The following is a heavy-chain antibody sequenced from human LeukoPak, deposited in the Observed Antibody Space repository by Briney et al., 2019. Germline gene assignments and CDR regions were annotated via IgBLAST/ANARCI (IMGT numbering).Heavy chain of an antibody. CDR2: ISYDGSNK. J-gene: IGHJ4*02. CDR3: AKAPEGYDILTVVDY. D-gene: IGHD3-9*01. Sequence: GGSLRLSCAASGFTFSSYGMHWIRQAPGKGLEWVAVISYDGSNKYYADSVKGRFTISRDNSKNTLYLQMNSLRAEDTAVYYCAKAPEGYDILTVVDYWGQGTLVTVSS. V-gene: IGHV3-30*18. CDR1: GFTFSSYG.